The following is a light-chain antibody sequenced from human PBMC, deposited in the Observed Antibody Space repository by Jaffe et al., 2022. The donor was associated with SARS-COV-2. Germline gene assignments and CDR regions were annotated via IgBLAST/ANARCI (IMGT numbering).Light chain of an antibody. V-gene: IGKV3-20*01. CDR2: GTS. J-gene: IGKJ1*01. CDR1: QSVNNNY. CDR3: QQYLTSPWT. Sequence: EIVLTQSPGTLSLSPGERATLSCRASQSVNNNYLAWYQQKSGQAPRLLIYGTSSRATGIPDRFSGSGSGTDFTLTISRLAPDDFAVYFCQQYLTSPWTFGQGTKVEI.